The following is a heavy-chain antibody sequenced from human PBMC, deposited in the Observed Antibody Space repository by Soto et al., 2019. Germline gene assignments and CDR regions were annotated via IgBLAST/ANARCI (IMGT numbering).Heavy chain of an antibody. Sequence: PVGSLRLSCAASGFTVSSNYMSWVRQAPGKGLEWVSVIYSGGSTYYADSVKGRFTISRDNSKNTLYLQMNSLRAEDTAVYYCARDYCSSTSCYRGWGDYYYYGMDVWGQGTTVTVSS. CDR2: IYSGGST. CDR3: ARDYCSSTSCYRGWGDYYYYGMDV. V-gene: IGHV3-53*01. CDR1: GFTVSSNY. J-gene: IGHJ6*02. D-gene: IGHD2-2*02.